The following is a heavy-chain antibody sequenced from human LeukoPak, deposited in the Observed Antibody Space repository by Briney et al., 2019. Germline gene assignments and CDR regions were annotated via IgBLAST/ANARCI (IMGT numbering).Heavy chain of an antibody. D-gene: IGHD4-17*01. CDR3: ARSKKDYGASDY. Sequence: ASVKVSCKASGYTFTSYGISWVRQAPGQGLEWMGWISAYNGNTDYAQKLQGRVTMTTDTSTSTAYMELRSLRSDDTAVYYCARSKKDYGASDYWGQGTLVTVSS. J-gene: IGHJ4*02. CDR1: GYTFTSYG. V-gene: IGHV1-18*01. CDR2: ISAYNGNT.